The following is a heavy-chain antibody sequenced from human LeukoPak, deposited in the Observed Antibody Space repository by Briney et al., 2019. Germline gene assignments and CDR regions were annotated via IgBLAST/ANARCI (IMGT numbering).Heavy chain of an antibody. Sequence: SETLSLTCTVSGGSMIRTDYYWGWIRQPPGKGLEWIGSIYHSGSTYYNPSLESRVSVSVDTSKSQFSLRLSSVTAADTAVYYCARHNGSSWYPFDYWGQGTLVTVSS. CDR2: IYHSGST. J-gene: IGHJ4*02. CDR3: ARHNGSSWYPFDY. V-gene: IGHV4-39*01. D-gene: IGHD6-13*01. CDR1: GGSMIRTDYY.